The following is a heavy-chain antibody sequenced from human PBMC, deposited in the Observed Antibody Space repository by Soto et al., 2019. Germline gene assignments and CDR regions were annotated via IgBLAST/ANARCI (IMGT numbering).Heavy chain of an antibody. CDR2: ISYDGSNK. V-gene: IGHV3-30-3*01. J-gene: IGHJ4*02. CDR3: ARDNSPYSSGWHNRHFDY. Sequence: QVQLVESGGGVVQPGRSLKLSCAASGFTFSSYAMHWVRQAPGKGLEWVAVISYDGSNKYYADSVKGRITISRDNSKNTXXLQMTSLRAEDTAVYYCARDNSPYSSGWHNRHFDYWGQGTLVTVSS. CDR1: GFTFSSYA. D-gene: IGHD6-19*01.